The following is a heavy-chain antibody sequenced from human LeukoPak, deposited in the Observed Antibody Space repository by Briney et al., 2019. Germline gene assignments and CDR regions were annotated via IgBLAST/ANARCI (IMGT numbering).Heavy chain of an antibody. V-gene: IGHV4-59*01. CDR3: ARTITGYSYGYSYYGMDV. D-gene: IGHD5-18*01. J-gene: IGHJ6*02. CDR1: GGSISSYY. Sequence: SETLSLTCTASGGSISSYYWSWIRQPPGKGLEWIGYIYYSGSTNYNPSLKSRVTISVDTSKNQFSLKLSSVTAADTAVYYCARTITGYSYGYSYYGMDVWGQGTTVTVSS. CDR2: IYYSGST.